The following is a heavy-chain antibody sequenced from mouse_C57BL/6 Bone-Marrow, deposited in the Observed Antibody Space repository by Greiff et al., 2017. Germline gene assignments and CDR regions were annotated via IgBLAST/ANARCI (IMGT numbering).Heavy chain of an antibody. CDR2: IDPSDSYT. J-gene: IGHJ4*01. CDR1: GYTFTSYW. V-gene: IGHV1-50*01. CDR3: ARYYYGSRYYYAMDY. D-gene: IGHD1-1*01. Sequence: VQLQQPGAELEKPGASVNLSCKASGYTFTSYWMQWVTQRPGQGLEWIGEIDPSDSYTNYNQQFKGKATLTVDTSSSTAYMQLSSLTSEDSAVYYCARYYYGSRYYYAMDYWGQGTSVTVSS.